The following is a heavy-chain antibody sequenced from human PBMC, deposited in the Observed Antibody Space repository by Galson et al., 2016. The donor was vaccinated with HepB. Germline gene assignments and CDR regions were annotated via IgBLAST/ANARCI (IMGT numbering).Heavy chain of an antibody. CDR3: AREGWQAGDAYDI. Sequence: SLRLSCAASGFRFSSYSIHWVRQTPDKGLECVAIISDDGKKTYYGDSVKGRFSISRDNSKNTLYLQMSNLRVGDTGIYYCAREGWQAGDAYDIWGQGTMVTVS. J-gene: IGHJ3*02. CDR2: ISDDGKKT. V-gene: IGHV3-30*04. CDR1: GFRFSSYS. D-gene: IGHD5-24*01.